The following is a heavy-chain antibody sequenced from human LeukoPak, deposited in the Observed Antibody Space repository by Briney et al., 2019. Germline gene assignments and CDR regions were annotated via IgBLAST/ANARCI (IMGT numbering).Heavy chain of an antibody. CDR2: IYTSGST. D-gene: IGHD2-21*01. CDR1: GGSISSYY. CDR3: ARRVHIGYYYYMDV. J-gene: IGHJ6*03. Sequence: SETLSLTCTVSGGSISSYYWSWTRQPPGKGLEWIGYIYTSGSTNYNPSLKSRVTISVDTSKNQFSLKLSSVTAADTAVYYCARRVHIGYYYYMDVWGKGTTVTVSS. V-gene: IGHV4-4*09.